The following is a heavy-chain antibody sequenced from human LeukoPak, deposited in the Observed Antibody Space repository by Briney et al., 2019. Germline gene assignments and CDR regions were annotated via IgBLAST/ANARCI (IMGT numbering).Heavy chain of an antibody. D-gene: IGHD5-18*01. J-gene: IGHJ6*03. CDR2: IYPGDSDT. CDR1: GYSFTSYW. Sequence: GESLKISCMGSGYSFTSYWIGWVRQMPGKGLEWMGIIYPGDSDTRYSPYFQGQVTISADKSISTAYLQWSSLKASDTAMYYCARQGSGYSPTYYYYMDVWGKGTTVTVSS. CDR3: ARQGSGYSPTYYYYMDV. V-gene: IGHV5-51*01.